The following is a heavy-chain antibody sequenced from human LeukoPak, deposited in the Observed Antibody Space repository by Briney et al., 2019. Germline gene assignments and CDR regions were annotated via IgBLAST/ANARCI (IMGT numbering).Heavy chain of an antibody. J-gene: IGHJ4*02. Sequence: SETLSLTCTVSGGSISSYYWSWIRQPPGKGLEWTGRIYTSGSTNYNPSLKSRVTMSVDTSKNQFSLKLSSVTAADTAVYYCARDRYDFWSGYYPFDYWGQGTLVTVSS. CDR1: GGSISSYY. CDR2: IYTSGST. D-gene: IGHD3-3*01. V-gene: IGHV4-4*07. CDR3: ARDRYDFWSGYYPFDY.